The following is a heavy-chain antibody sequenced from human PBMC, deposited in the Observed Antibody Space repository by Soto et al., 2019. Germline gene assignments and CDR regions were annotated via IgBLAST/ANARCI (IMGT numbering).Heavy chain of an antibody. Sequence: GGSLRLSCAASGFTFSSYAMHWVRQAPGKGLEWVAVISYDGSKKYYADSVKGRFTISRDNSKNTLYLQMNSLRAEDTAVYYCARDRSKWELLGYYYYGMDVWGQGTTVTVSS. D-gene: IGHD1-26*01. V-gene: IGHV3-30-3*01. CDR1: GFTFSSYA. CDR2: ISYDGSKK. CDR3: ARDRSKWELLGYYYYGMDV. J-gene: IGHJ6*02.